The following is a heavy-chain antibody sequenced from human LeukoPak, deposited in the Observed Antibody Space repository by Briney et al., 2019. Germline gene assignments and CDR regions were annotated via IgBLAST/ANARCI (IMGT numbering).Heavy chain of an antibody. J-gene: IGHJ5*02. D-gene: IGHD1-26*01. CDR3: ARDQLAGGYLSP. CDR2: IYYSGST. V-gene: IGHV4-59*12. Sequence: SETLSLTCTVSGGSISSYYWSWIRQPPGKGPEWIGYIYYSGSTNYNPSLKSRVTISVDKSKNQFSLKLSSVTAADTAVYYCARDQLAGGYLSPWGQGTLVTVSS. CDR1: GGSISSYY.